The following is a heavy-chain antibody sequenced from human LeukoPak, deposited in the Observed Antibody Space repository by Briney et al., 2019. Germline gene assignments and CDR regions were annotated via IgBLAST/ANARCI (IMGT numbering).Heavy chain of an antibody. CDR2: ISRDSNYI. D-gene: IGHD6-19*01. CDR1: GFTFSTYS. Sequence: GGSLRLSCAASGFTFSTYSMNWVRQAPGKGLDWVSSISRDSNYIYYADSVKGRFTISRDNAKNSLYLQMNSLRAEDTAVYYCARNGGEGIAVTWGQGTLVTVSS. J-gene: IGHJ5*02. V-gene: IGHV3-21*01. CDR3: ARNGGEGIAVT.